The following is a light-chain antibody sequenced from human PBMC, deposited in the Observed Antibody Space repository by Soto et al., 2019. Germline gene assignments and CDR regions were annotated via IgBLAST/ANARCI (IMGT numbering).Light chain of an antibody. J-gene: IGLJ2*01. V-gene: IGLV1-40*01. CDR1: SSNIGAGYD. CDR2: GNS. Sequence: QSVLTQPPSVSGAPGQRVTISCTGSSSNIGAGYDVHWYQQLPGTAPKLLIYGNSNRPSGVPDRFSGSKSGTSASLAITGRQAEDEADYYCQSYDSSLSAVVFGVCTKLTVL. CDR3: QSYDSSLSAVV.